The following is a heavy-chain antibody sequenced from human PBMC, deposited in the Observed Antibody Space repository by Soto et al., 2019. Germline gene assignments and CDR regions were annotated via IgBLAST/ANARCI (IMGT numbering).Heavy chain of an antibody. CDR1: GFSLNTSGMG. J-gene: IGHJ4*01. D-gene: IGHD2-2*01. V-gene: IGHV2-5*01. Sequence: QITLKESGPTLVKPTQTLTLTCTFSGFSLNTSGMGVGWIRQPPGKALEWLALIYWNDDKRYRPSLNSRLTIAKDTSKSQVVLTVTNVDPVDTATYYCAHTKLVVDPAATHNFDYWGQGILVTVSS. CDR3: AHTKLVVDPAATHNFDY. CDR2: IYWNDDK.